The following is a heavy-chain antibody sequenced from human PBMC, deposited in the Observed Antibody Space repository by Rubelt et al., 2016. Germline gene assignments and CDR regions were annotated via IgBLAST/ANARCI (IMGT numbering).Heavy chain of an antibody. D-gene: IGHD3-10*01. CDR3: AGERRGEYFDY. J-gene: IGHJ4*02. Sequence: QVQLVESGGGVVQPGWSLRLSCAASGFTFSSYAMHWVRQAPGKGLEWVAVISYEGSNKYDAESGKGRFTLCRDNCKSTLYRKMNSLRAEDTAVYYCAGERRGEYFDYWGQGTLVTVSS. CDR2: ISYEGSNK. V-gene: IGHV3-30*14. CDR1: GFTFSSYA.